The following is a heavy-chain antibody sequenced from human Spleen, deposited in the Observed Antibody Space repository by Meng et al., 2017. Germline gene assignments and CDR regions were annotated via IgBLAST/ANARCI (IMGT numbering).Heavy chain of an antibody. D-gene: IGHD1-1*01. Sequence: QPQLPESGPGLVRPSETLSLTCTGSDGSISSTNYYWGWIRQPPGKGLEWIGSISYSGTTHYNPSLKSRVTISVDTSESQFSLNLSSVSAADTAVYYCARQRTGATKVRDFDYWGQGALVTVSS. CDR1: DGSISSTNYY. CDR3: ARQRTGATKVRDFDY. J-gene: IGHJ4*02. V-gene: IGHV4-39*01. CDR2: ISYSGTT.